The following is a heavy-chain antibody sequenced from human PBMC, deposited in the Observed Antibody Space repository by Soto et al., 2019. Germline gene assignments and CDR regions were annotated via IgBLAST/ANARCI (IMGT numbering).Heavy chain of an antibody. CDR1: GFTFSRYA. Sequence: PGGSLRLSCAASGFTFSRYAMSWVRQAPGKGLEWVSAISGSGGSTYYADSVKGRFTISRDNSKNTLYLQMNSLRAEDTAVYYCAKLASPNRENPIMDVWGQGTTVTVSS. CDR2: ISGSGGST. V-gene: IGHV3-23*01. D-gene: IGHD7-27*01. CDR3: AKLASPNRENPIMDV. J-gene: IGHJ6*02.